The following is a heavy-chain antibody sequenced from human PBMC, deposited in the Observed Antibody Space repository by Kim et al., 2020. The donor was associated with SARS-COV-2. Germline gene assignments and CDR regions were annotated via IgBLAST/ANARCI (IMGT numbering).Heavy chain of an antibody. CDR3: AKDRIVPHPSYTYDAFDI. D-gene: IGHD6-6*01. Sequence: GGSLRLSCAASGFTFDSYAMSWVRQAPGKGLEWVSTISGSSSSTYYADSVKGRFTISRDNSKNTLYLQMNSLRAEDTAVYYCAKDRIVPHPSYTYDAFDIWGQGTMVTVSS. CDR1: GFTFDSYA. V-gene: IGHV3-23*01. J-gene: IGHJ3*02. CDR2: ISGSSSST.